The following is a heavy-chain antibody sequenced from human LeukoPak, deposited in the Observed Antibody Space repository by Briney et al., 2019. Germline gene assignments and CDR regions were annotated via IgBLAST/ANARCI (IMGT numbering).Heavy chain of an antibody. V-gene: IGHV4-39*01. CDR3: ARVYGSGSYYGIDY. CDR1: GGSISSSSYY. Sequence: SETLALTCTVSGGSISSSSYYWGWIRPPPGKGLEWIGCIYYSGSTYYTPSLKSRVTISVDTSKNQFSLKLSSVTAADTAVYYCARVYGSGSYYGIDYWGQGTLVTVSS. CDR2: IYYSGST. J-gene: IGHJ4*02. D-gene: IGHD3-10*01.